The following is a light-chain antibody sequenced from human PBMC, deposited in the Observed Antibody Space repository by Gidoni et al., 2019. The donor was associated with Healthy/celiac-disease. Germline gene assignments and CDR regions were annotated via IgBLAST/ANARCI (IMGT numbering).Light chain of an antibody. J-gene: IGLJ1*01. CDR3: QAWDSSTAV. CDR2: QES. Sequence: SYDLTHPPSVSVSPGQTASIPCSGAKLGDKYACWYQQKPGQSPVLVIYQESKRPAGIPERFSGSNSGNTATLTISGTQAMDEADYYCQAWDSSTAVFGTGTKGTVL. CDR1: KLGDKY. V-gene: IGLV3-1*01.